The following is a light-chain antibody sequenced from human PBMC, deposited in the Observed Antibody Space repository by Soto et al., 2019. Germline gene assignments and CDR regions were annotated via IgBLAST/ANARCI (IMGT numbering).Light chain of an antibody. CDR3: FHATHFPWT. V-gene: IGKV2-24*01. Sequence: VMTQAPLSSPGTLGQPASIFCTSSQSILHVDGKPYLSWLKQSTGQPPRLLIHKISNRFSGVPDKYSSSGAGTEFKLRISRVEAEDVAIYYCFHATHFPWTFAQGTNVDIK. J-gene: IGKJ1*01. CDR1: QSILHVDGKPY. CDR2: KIS.